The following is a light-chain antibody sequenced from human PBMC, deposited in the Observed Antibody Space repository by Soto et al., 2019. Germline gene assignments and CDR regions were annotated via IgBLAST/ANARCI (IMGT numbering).Light chain of an antibody. CDR2: GNN. Sequence: QSALTQPPSVSGAPGQRVTISCTGSSSNIGAGYDVHWYQQLPGTAPKLLIFGNNNRPSGVPDRFSGSKSGTSASLAITGLQAEDEADYYCSSYTSSSTLVFGGGTKLTVL. V-gene: IGLV1-40*01. J-gene: IGLJ2*01. CDR1: SSNIGAGYD. CDR3: SSYTSSSTLV.